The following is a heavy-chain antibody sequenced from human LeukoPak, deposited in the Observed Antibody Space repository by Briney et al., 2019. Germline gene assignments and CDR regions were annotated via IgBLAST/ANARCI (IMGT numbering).Heavy chain of an antibody. CDR1: GFTFSSYA. CDR3: ARDLGDIVAVVAATGSGFDY. J-gene: IGHJ4*02. Sequence: GGSLRLSCAASGFTFSSYAMHWVRQAPGKGLEWVAVISYDGSNKYYADSVKGRFTISRDNSKNTLYLQMNSLRAEDTAVYYCARDLGDIVAVVAATGSGFDYWGQGTLVTVSS. D-gene: IGHD2-15*01. V-gene: IGHV3-30-3*01. CDR2: ISYDGSNK.